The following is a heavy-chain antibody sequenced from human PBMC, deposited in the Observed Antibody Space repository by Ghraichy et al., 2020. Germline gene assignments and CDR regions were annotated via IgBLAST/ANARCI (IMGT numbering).Heavy chain of an antibody. D-gene: IGHD3-10*01. CDR1: GGSFSGYY. CDR2: INHSGST. Sequence: SETLSLTCAVYGGSFSGYYWSWIRQPPGKGLEWIGEINHSGSTNYNPSLKSRVTISVDTSKNQFSLKLSSVTAADTAVYYCARAYGSGIYNWFDPWGQGTLVTVSS. V-gene: IGHV4-34*01. CDR3: ARAYGSGIYNWFDP. J-gene: IGHJ5*02.